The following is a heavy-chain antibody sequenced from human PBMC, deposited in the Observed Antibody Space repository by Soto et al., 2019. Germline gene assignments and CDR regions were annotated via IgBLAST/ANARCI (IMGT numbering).Heavy chain of an antibody. CDR2: ISAYNGNT. J-gene: IGHJ6*02. Sequence: ASVKVSCKASGYTFTSYGISWVRQAPGQGLEWMGWISAYNGNTNYAQKLQGRVTMTTDTSTSTAYMELRSLRSDDTAVYYCARVPEDSSSSEGYYYYGMDVWGQGTTVTVSS. CDR1: GYTFTSYG. CDR3: ARVPEDSSSSEGYYYYGMDV. V-gene: IGHV1-18*01. D-gene: IGHD6-6*01.